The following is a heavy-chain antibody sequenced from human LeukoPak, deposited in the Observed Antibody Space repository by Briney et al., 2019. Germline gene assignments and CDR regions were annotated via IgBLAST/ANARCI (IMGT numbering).Heavy chain of an antibody. D-gene: IGHD4-17*01. CDR1: GGSFSGYY. CDR2: INHSGST. V-gene: IGHV4-34*01. Sequence: SETLSLTCAVYGGSFSGYYWSWIRQPPGKGLEWIGEINHSGSTNYNPSLKSRVTISVDTSKNRFSLKLSSVTAADTAVYYCASLRSAPYWGQGTLVTVSS. J-gene: IGHJ4*02. CDR3: ASLRSAPY.